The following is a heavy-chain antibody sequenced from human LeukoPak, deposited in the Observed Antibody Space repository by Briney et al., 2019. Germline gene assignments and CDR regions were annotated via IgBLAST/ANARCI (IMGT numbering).Heavy chain of an antibody. J-gene: IGHJ4*02. Sequence: ASVKVSCKASGYTFTGYYMHWVRQAPGQGLEWMGWINPNSGGTNYAQKFQGRVTITRDTSISTAYMELSRLRSDDTAVYYCAXXXXXGSNGVYFDYWGQGTLVTVSS. CDR2: INPNSGGT. D-gene: IGHD1-26*01. CDR3: AXXXXXGSNGVYFDY. CDR1: GYTFTGYY. V-gene: IGHV1-2*02.